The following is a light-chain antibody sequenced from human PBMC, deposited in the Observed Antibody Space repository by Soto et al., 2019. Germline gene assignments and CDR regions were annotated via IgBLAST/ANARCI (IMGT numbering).Light chain of an antibody. Sequence: QSALTQPPSVSGSPGQSVTISCTGTSIDFVTYNRVSWYQQPPGTAPKLMIYDVSKRPSGVPDRFSGSKSGNTASLTISGLQAEDEANYYCFSYAGSRVFGGGTKLTVL. V-gene: IGLV2-18*02. CDR2: DVS. CDR1: SIDFVTYNR. J-gene: IGLJ3*02. CDR3: FSYAGSRV.